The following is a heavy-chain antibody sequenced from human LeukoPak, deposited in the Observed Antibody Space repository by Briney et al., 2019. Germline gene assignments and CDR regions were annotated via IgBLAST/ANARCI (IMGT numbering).Heavy chain of an antibody. CDR2: IYSGGST. Sequence: PGGSLRLSCATSGFTFSSFSMNWVRRAPGKGLECVSVIYSGGSTFYADSVKGRFTVSRDNSKNTLYLQMNSLRAEDTAVYYCARDLYYDNSGYYYHDYWGQGTLVTVSS. V-gene: IGHV3-53*01. CDR3: ARDLYYDNSGYYYHDY. D-gene: IGHD3-22*01. J-gene: IGHJ4*02. CDR1: GFTFSSFS.